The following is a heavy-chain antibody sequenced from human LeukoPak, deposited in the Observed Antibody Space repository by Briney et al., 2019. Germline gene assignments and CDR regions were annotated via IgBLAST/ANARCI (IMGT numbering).Heavy chain of an antibody. V-gene: IGHV3-23*01. CDR2: VSGTGSTT. Sequence: QPGGSLRLSCAASGFTFSSYAMNWVRQAPGKGLEWVSGVSGTGSTTYYADSVKGRFTISRDNSKSTLYLHMTSLRAEDTAIYYCAKIWFGETLPLDYWGQGTLVTVSS. D-gene: IGHD3-10*01. CDR1: GFTFSSYA. CDR3: AKIWFGETLPLDY. J-gene: IGHJ4*02.